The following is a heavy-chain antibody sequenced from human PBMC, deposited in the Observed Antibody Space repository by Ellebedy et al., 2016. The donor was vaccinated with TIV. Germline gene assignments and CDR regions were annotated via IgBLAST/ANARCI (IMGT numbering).Heavy chain of an antibody. D-gene: IGHD3-16*01. CDR3: SRDPVGVGPAFDI. V-gene: IGHV1-46*01. Sequence: STRYAQTFQGRVTMTRDTSTSTVYMELSSLRAEDTAVYYCSRDPVGVGPAFDIWGQGTMVTVSS. CDR2: ST. J-gene: IGHJ3*02.